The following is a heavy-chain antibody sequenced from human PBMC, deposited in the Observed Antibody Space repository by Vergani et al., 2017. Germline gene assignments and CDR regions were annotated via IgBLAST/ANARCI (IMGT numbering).Heavy chain of an antibody. CDR1: GFSFSSYS. Sequence: VQLEESGGGLVKPGGSLRLSCAASGFSFSSYSMNWVRQAPGKGLEWVASISGSSSYVFYRDSVEGRFTITRDNAKKSVYLQMNSLRAEDTALYYCVKDIAASGNYWYFDLWGRGTLVTVSS. CDR3: VKDIAASGNYWYFDL. J-gene: IGHJ2*01. V-gene: IGHV3-21*04. D-gene: IGHD6-13*01. CDR2: ISGSSSYV.